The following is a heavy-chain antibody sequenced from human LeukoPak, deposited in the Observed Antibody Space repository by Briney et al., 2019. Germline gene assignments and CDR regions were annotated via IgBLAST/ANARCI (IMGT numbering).Heavy chain of an antibody. J-gene: IGHJ4*02. CDR3: ARNFDS. Sequence: GGSLRLSCAASGFTFTSYTMNWVRQAPGKGLEWVSYIASSSSTIYYADSVKGRFTMSRDNAENSLYLQMNSLRAEDTAVYYCARNFDSWGQGTLVTVSS. V-gene: IGHV3-48*01. CDR2: IASSSSTI. D-gene: IGHD2/OR15-2a*01. CDR1: GFTFTSYT.